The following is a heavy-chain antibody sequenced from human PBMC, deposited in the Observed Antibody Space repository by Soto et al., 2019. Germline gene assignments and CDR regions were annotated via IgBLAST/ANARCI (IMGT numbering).Heavy chain of an antibody. CDR1: GDSVSSNSAA. V-gene: IGHV6-1*01. J-gene: IGHJ3*02. D-gene: IGHD6-19*01. CDR2: TYYRSKWYN. Sequence: SQTLSLTCAISGDSVSSNSAAWNWIRRSPSRGLEWLGRTYYRSKWYNDYAVSVKSRITINPDTSKNQFSLQLNSVTPEDTAVYYCATYSSGWYPDAFDIWGQGTMVTVSS. CDR3: ATYSSGWYPDAFDI.